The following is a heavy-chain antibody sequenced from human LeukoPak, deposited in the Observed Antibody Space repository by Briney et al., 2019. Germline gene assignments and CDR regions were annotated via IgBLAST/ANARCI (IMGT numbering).Heavy chain of an antibody. D-gene: IGHD4-17*01. J-gene: IGHJ5*02. CDR3: ARLAPDYADYWFVP. Sequence: GESLKISCQTSGYDFSTKWIGWVRQMPGKGLEWMGIIYPLDSITRYSPSFQGHVTISADTSINTAYLQWPSLKPSDTAIYYCARLAPDYADYWFVPWGQGTLVTVSS. CDR1: GYDFSTKW. CDR2: IYPLDSIT. V-gene: IGHV5-51*01.